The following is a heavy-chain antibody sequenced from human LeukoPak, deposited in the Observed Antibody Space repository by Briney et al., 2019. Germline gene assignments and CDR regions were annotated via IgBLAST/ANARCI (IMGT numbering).Heavy chain of an antibody. CDR3: ARDTFFYHYMDV. CDR1: GGTFSSYA. CDR2: IIPIFGTA. Sequence: PRASVKVSCKASGGTFSSYAISWVRQAPGQGLEWMGGIIPIFGTANYAQKFQGRVTITADKSTSTAYMELSSLRSEDTAVYYCARDTFFYHYMDVWGKGTTVTVSS. V-gene: IGHV1-69*06. J-gene: IGHJ6*03.